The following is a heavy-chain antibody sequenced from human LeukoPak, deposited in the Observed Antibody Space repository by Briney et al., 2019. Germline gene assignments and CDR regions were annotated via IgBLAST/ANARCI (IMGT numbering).Heavy chain of an antibody. Sequence: SQTLSLTCTVSGGSISSGSYYWSWIRQPAGKGLEWIGRIYTSGSTNYSPSLKSRVTISVDTSKNQFSLKLSSVTAADTAVYYCARSESAGRVYWGQGTLVTVSS. V-gene: IGHV4-61*02. J-gene: IGHJ4*02. D-gene: IGHD6-13*01. CDR3: ARSESAGRVY. CDR1: GGSISSGSYY. CDR2: IYTSGST.